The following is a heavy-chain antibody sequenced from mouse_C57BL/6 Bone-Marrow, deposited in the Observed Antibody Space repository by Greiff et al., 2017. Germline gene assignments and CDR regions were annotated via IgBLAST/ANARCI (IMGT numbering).Heavy chain of an antibody. J-gene: IGHJ3*01. V-gene: IGHV14-3*01. CDR1: GFNIKNTY. CDR2: IDPANGNT. D-gene: IGHD1-1*01. Sequence: DVKLQESVAELVRPGASVKLSCTASGFNIKNTYMHWVKQRPEQGLEWIGRIDPANGNTKYAPKFQGKATITADTSSNTAYLQLSSLTSEDTAIYYCASPITTVVATPFAYWGQGTLVTVSA. CDR3: ASPITTVVATPFAY.